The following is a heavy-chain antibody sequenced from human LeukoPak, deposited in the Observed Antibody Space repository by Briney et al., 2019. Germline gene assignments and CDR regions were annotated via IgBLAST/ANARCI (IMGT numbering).Heavy chain of an antibody. CDR3: AKDIREYYGSGSYYLDFDY. J-gene: IGHJ4*02. CDR1: GFTFSSYA. Sequence: GGSLRLSCAASGFTFSSYAMSWVRQAPGKGLEWVSAISGSGGSTYYADSVKGRFTISRDNSKNTLYLQMNSMRAEDTAVYYCAKDIREYYGSGSYYLDFDYWGQGTLVTVSS. V-gene: IGHV3-23*01. CDR2: ISGSGGST. D-gene: IGHD3-10*01.